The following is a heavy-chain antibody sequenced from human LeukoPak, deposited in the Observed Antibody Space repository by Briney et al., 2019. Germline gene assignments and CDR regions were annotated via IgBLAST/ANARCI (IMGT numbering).Heavy chain of an antibody. Sequence: GGSLRLSCAASGFTFSSYGMHWVRQAPGKGLEWVAVRWYDGSNKYYADSVKGRFTISRDNSKNTLYLQMNSLRAEDTAVYYCARDPDGSYLFDYWGQGTLVTVSS. V-gene: IGHV3-33*01. D-gene: IGHD1-26*01. CDR3: ARDPDGSYLFDY. CDR2: RWYDGSNK. CDR1: GFTFSSYG. J-gene: IGHJ4*02.